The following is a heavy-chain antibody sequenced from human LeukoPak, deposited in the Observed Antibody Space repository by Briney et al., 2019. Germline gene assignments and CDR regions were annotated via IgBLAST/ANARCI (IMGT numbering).Heavy chain of an antibody. J-gene: IGHJ4*02. Sequence: PGGSLRLSCAASGFTFSSYAMTWVRQAPGKGLEWVSTITGSGGYTYYADSVKGRFTISRDNSKNTLFLRMNSLRAEDTAVYFCAKQSLHDSSGHFHYWGQGTLVTVSS. D-gene: IGHD3-22*01. CDR3: AKQSLHDSSGHFHY. V-gene: IGHV3-23*01. CDR2: ITGSGGYT. CDR1: GFTFSSYA.